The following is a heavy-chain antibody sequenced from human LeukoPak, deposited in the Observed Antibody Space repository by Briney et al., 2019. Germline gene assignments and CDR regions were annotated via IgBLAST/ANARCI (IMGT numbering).Heavy chain of an antibody. Sequence: GGSLRLSCAASGFMFSNYDMHWVRQVSGKGLEWVSGIGSAGDTYYPGSVEGRFTISRENAKNSLSLEMNSLGVEDTALYYCARKRCSGGSCYDDAFDIWGQGTMVTVSS. D-gene: IGHD2-15*01. CDR1: GFMFSNYD. V-gene: IGHV3-13*01. CDR3: ARKRCSGGSCYDDAFDI. J-gene: IGHJ3*02. CDR2: IGSAGDT.